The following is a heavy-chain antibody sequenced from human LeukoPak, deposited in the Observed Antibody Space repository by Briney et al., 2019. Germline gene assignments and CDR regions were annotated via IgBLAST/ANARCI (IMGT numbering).Heavy chain of an antibody. Sequence: GASLQISCKGSGSIFTSYWIGWVRQLPGKGLEWMGIIYPGDSDTRYSPSFQGQVTISADKSISTAYLQWSSLKASDTAMYYCARFPSSWYDPQYYFDYWGQGTLVTVSS. D-gene: IGHD6-13*01. CDR3: ARFPSSWYDPQYYFDY. CDR1: GSIFTSYW. V-gene: IGHV5-51*01. CDR2: IYPGDSDT. J-gene: IGHJ4*02.